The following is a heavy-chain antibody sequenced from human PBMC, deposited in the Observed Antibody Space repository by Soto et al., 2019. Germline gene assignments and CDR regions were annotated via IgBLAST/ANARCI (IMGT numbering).Heavy chain of an antibody. CDR1: EFTFGDYA. D-gene: IGHD3-10*01. CDR2: IRSKGSGGTS. J-gene: IGHJ3*01. Sequence: GGSLRLSCTASEFTFGDYAMSWVRQAPGKGLEWVGFIRSKGSGGTSEYAASVKGRFTFSRDDSKSIAYLQMNSLKTEDTAVYYCTRDQPITPWGQGTMVTVSS. V-gene: IGHV3-49*04. CDR3: TRDQPITP.